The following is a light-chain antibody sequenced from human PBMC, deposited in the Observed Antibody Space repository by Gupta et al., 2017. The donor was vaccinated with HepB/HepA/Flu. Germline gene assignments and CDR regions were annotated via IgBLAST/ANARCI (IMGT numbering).Light chain of an antibody. CDR2: RTD. Sequence: QSVLTRPPSAAETPRQPVTISCSGGTSNIGTNYVCWYQQVPGTAAKLLIYRTDQRPSGVPDRFSGSKSATSASLSISGLRSHDEADYYCAAWDDSLTAWVFGGGTKLTVL. CDR1: TSNIGTNY. CDR3: AAWDDSLTAWV. J-gene: IGLJ3*02. V-gene: IGLV1-47*01.